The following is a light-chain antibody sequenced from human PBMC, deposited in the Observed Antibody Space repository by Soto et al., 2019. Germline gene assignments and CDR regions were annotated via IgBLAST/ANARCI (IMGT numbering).Light chain of an antibody. CDR3: QQYNNGPRT. J-gene: IGKJ1*01. Sequence: IVLTQSPGTLSLSPGERATLSCRASQSVSSSYLAWYQQKPGQAPRLLIYGASSRATGIPDRFSGSGSGTEFTLTISSLQSEDFAVYYCQQYNNGPRTFGQGTKVDIK. CDR2: GAS. CDR1: QSVSSSY. V-gene: IGKV3-20*01.